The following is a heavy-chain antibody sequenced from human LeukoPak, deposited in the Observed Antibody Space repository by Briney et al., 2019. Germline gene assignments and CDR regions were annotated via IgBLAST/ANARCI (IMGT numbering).Heavy chain of an antibody. Sequence: PGGSLRLSCAASGFTFSNYGMSWVSQAPGRGLEWVSAISRSSGGTYYADSVKGRFTISRDNSKNTLYLQMNSLRAEDTAVYYCAKVVSGTFDIWGQGTMVTVSS. CDR2: ISRSSGGT. D-gene: IGHD3-10*01. CDR3: AKVVSGTFDI. V-gene: IGHV3-23*01. CDR1: GFTFSNYG. J-gene: IGHJ3*02.